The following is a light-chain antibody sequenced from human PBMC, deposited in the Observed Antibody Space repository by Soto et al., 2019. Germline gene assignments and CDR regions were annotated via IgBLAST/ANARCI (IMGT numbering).Light chain of an antibody. J-gene: IGKJ5*01. Sequence: VVSKSLGTLSLSPGERATLSCRASQSVSSSYLAWYQQKPGQAPRLLIYAASSRASGIPARFSGSGSGTDFTLTISSLEPEDFAVYYCQQRSNWPPITFGQGTLPEI. V-gene: IGKV3D-20*02. CDR3: QQRSNWPPIT. CDR1: QSVSSSY. CDR2: AAS.